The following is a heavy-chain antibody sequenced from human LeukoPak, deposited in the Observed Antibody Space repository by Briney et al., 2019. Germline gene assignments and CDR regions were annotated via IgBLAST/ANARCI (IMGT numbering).Heavy chain of an antibody. D-gene: IGHD6-19*01. CDR2: IYYSGST. J-gene: IGHJ3*02. CDR3: ARHKYSSGWPPEGAFDI. CDR1: GGSISSYY. V-gene: IGHV4-59*08. Sequence: SETLSLTCTVSGGSISSYYWSWIRQPPGKGLEWIGYIYYSGSTNYNPSLKSRVTISVDTSKNQFSLKLSSVTAADTAVYYCARHKYSSGWPPEGAFDIWGQGTMVTVPS.